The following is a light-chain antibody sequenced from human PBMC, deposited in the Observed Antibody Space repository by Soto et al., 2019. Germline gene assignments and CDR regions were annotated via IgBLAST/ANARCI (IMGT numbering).Light chain of an antibody. CDR1: QTISSH. J-gene: IGKJ2*01. CDR2: SAS. V-gene: IGKV1-39*01. CDR3: QQSYGTPDT. Sequence: DIQMTQSPSSLSASVGDRVNISCRASQTISSHLNWYQQKPGKAPNLLIYSASTLQGGVPSRFSGGGSGTDFFLSISSLQHEDSATYYRQQSYGTPDTFGQGTKLEIK.